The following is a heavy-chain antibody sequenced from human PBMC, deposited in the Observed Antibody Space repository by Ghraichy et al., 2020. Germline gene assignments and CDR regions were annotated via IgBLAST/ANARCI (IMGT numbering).Heavy chain of an antibody. D-gene: IGHD1-26*01. CDR1: EFTFTNHA. V-gene: IGHV3-30*04. CDR2: ISSDGRNE. CDR3: ARAYLSQSGPSYT. J-gene: IGHJ5*02. Sequence: GGSLRLSCAASEFTFTNHAMHWLRQAPGKGLEWVSTISSDGRNEHYADSVRGRFTISRDNVEKTVYLQMTTLRSEDTATYYCARAYLSQSGPSYTWGLRALVVVSS.